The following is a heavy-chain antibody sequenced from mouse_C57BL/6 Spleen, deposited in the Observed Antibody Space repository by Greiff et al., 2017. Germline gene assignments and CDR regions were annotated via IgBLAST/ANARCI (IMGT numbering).Heavy chain of an antibody. D-gene: IGHD1-1*01. CDR1: GYTFTSYW. CDR3: ARAPLYYGSSFDV. J-gene: IGHJ1*03. CDR2: IDPSDSET. Sequence: QVQLQQPGAELVRPGSPVKLSCKASGYTFTSYWMHWVKQRPIQGLEWIGNIDPSDSETHYNQKFKDKATLTVDKSSSTAYMQLSSLTSEDSAVYYCARAPLYYGSSFDVWGTGTTVTVSS. V-gene: IGHV1-52*01.